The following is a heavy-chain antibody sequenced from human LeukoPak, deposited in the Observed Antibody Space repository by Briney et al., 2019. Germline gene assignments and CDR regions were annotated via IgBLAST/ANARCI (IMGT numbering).Heavy chain of an antibody. J-gene: IGHJ4*02. Sequence: PSQTLALTCAVYGGPYCGHYWSWIRHPPGKGLECIREITHSGSTNSNPSIKSPVTISVATSKHQFSLKLSSVTAADTAVYYCARGYSYGPFPYWGQGTLVTVSS. CDR3: ARGYSYGPFPY. CDR1: GGPYCGHY. D-gene: IGHD5-18*01. V-gene: IGHV4-34*01. CDR2: ITHSGST.